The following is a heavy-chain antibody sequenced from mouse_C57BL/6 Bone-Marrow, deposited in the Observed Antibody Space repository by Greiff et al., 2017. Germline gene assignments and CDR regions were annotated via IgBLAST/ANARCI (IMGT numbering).Heavy chain of an antibody. Sequence: QVQLQQSGAELVRPGTSVKMSCKASGYTFTNYWIGWEKQRPGHGLEWIGDLYPGGGYTNYNEKFKGKATLTADKSSSTAYMQFSSLTSEDSAIYYCARAPNWVYFDYWGQGTTLTVSS. J-gene: IGHJ2*01. D-gene: IGHD4-1*01. CDR1: GYTFTNYW. CDR3: ARAPNWVYFDY. CDR2: LYPGGGYT. V-gene: IGHV1-63*01.